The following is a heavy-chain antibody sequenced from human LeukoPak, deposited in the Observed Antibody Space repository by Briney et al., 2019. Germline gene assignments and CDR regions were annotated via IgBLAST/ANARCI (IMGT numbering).Heavy chain of an antibody. J-gene: IGHJ4*02. CDR2: IRYDGSNE. D-gene: IGHD6-13*01. CDR3: AKSPRTPIAAAASGYFDY. V-gene: IGHV3-30*02. Sequence: GGSLRLSCAASGFTFSSYGMHWVRQAPGKGLEWVAFIRYDGSNEYYADSVKGRFTISRDNSKTTLYLQMNSLRAEDTAVYYCAKSPRTPIAAAASGYFDYWGQGTLVTVSS. CDR1: GFTFSSYG.